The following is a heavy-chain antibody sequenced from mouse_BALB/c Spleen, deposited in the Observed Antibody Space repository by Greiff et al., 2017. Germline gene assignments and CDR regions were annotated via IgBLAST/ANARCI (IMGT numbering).Heavy chain of an antibody. Sequence: EVQRVESGGGLVQPGGSRKLSCAASGFTFSSFGMHWVRQAPEKGLEWVAYISSGSSTIYYADTVKGRFTISRDNPKNTLFLQMTSLRSEDTAMYYCASPRGYDYDAMDYWGQGTSVTVSS. CDR2: ISSGSSTI. D-gene: IGHD2-10*02. CDR3: ASPRGYDYDAMDY. J-gene: IGHJ4*01. CDR1: GFTFSSFG. V-gene: IGHV5-17*02.